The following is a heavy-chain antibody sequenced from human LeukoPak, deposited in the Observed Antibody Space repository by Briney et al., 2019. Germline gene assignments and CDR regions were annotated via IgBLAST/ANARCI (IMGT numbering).Heavy chain of an antibody. CDR2: INPDGTVT. CDR1: GFTFNNYW. V-gene: IGHV3-74*01. D-gene: IGHD6-19*01. CDR3: VRDSPSGFFDL. J-gene: IGHJ2*01. Sequence: PGGSLRLSCAASGFTFNNYWMHWVRQAPGKGLVWVSPINPDGTVTTYADSVKGRFTISRDNAKNTLYLQMYSLRAEDTAVYYCVRDSPSGFFDLWGRGTLVTVSS.